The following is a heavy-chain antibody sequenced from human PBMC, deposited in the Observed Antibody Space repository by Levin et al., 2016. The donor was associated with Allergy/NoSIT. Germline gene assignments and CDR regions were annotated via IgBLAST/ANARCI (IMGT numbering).Heavy chain of an antibody. Sequence: SETLSLTCGISGDSFSRNSGAWNWIRQSPSRGLEWLGRTYYRSRWYIDYAISVKSRITINPDTSKNQFSLQLSSVTPDDTAVYYCARDLGSCGGDGCHSDGMDVWGQGTTVTVSS. D-gene: IGHD2-15*01. CDR2: TYYRSRWYI. CDR3: ARDLGSCGGDGCHSDGMDV. V-gene: IGHV6-1*01. J-gene: IGHJ6*02. CDR1: GDSFSRNSGA.